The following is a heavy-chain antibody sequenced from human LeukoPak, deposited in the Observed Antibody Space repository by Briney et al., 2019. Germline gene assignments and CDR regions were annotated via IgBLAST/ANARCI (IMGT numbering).Heavy chain of an antibody. V-gene: IGHV4-59*01. CDR3: AREKIAGVGAFDI. Sequence: LVKPSATLSLTCTVSGGSISSYYWSWIRQPPGKGLEWIGYIYYSGSTNYNPSLKSRVTITVDTSKNQFSLKLSSVTAADTAVYYCAREKIAGVGAFDIWGQGTMVTVSS. CDR2: IYYSGST. D-gene: IGHD1-26*01. J-gene: IGHJ3*02. CDR1: GGSISSYY.